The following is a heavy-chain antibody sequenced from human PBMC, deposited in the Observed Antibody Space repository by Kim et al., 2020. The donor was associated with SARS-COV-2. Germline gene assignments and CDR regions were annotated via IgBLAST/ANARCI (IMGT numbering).Heavy chain of an antibody. CDR1: GFTFSSYG. D-gene: IGHD6-13*01. J-gene: IGHJ4*02. CDR2: ISYDGSNK. Sequence: GGSLRLSCAASGFTFSSYGMHWVRQAPGKGLEWVAVISYDGSNKYYADSVKGRFTISRDNSKNTLYLQMNSLRAEDTAVYYCAKDRYRIAAAGTDYWGQGTLVTVSS. V-gene: IGHV3-30*18. CDR3: AKDRYRIAAAGTDY.